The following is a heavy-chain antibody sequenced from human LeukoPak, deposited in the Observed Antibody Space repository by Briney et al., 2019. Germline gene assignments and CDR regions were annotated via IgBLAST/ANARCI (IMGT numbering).Heavy chain of an antibody. CDR3: ARGGSESGNVLLWFGELLQTKPNYYYYYGMDV. D-gene: IGHD3-10*01. CDR2: MNPNSGNT. CDR1: GYTFTSYD. Sequence: GASLKVSCKPSGYTFTSYDINWVRQATGQGLEWMGWMNPNSGNTGYAQKFQGRVTMTRNTSISTAYMELSSLRSEDTAVYHCARGGSESGNVLLWFGELLQTKPNYYYYYGMDVWGQGTTVTVSS. V-gene: IGHV1-8*01. J-gene: IGHJ6*02.